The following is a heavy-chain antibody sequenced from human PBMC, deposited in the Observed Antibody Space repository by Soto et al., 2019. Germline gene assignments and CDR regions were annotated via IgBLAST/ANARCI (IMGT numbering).Heavy chain of an antibody. CDR2: INPISGST. Sequence: ASVKVSCKASGGTFSSYTMSWVRQAPGQGLEWMGWINPISGSTNYAQKFQGRVTMTRDTSISTAYMELSRLRSDDTAVYYCARVAIFGVVTSGFDYWGQGTLVTVSS. CDR1: GGTFSSYT. CDR3: ARVAIFGVVTSGFDY. D-gene: IGHD3-3*01. V-gene: IGHV1-2*02. J-gene: IGHJ4*02.